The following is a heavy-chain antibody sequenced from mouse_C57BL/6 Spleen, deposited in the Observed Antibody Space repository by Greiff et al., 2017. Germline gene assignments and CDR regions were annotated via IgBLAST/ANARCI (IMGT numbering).Heavy chain of an antibody. D-gene: IGHD2-4*01. J-gene: IGHJ4*01. V-gene: IGHV5-12*01. CDR1: GFTFSDYY. CDR2: ISYGGGST. Sequence: EVMLVESGGGLVQPGGSLKLSCAASGFTFSDYYMYWVRQTPEKRLEWVAYISYGGGSTYYPDTVKGRFTISRDNAKNILYLQMSRLKSEDTAMYYCGRRDYDDAMDYWGQGTSVTVSA. CDR3: GRRDYDDAMDY.